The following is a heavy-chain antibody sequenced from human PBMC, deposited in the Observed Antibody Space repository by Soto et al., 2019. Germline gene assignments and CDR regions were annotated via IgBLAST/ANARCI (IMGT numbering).Heavy chain of an antibody. D-gene: IGHD2-15*01. Sequence: SQTLSLTCVGSGDTVSSNSVAWNWVRQSPSRGLEWLGRTYYRSRWYSDYAVSVRSRIDINADTSKNQVSLQLNSVTPEDTAVYYCARSEEDSDYYYYGMEVWGRGSTVSACS. J-gene: IGHJ6*02. CDR3: ARSEEDSDYYYYGMEV. CDR2: TYYRSRWYS. V-gene: IGHV6-1*01. CDR1: GDTVSSNSVA.